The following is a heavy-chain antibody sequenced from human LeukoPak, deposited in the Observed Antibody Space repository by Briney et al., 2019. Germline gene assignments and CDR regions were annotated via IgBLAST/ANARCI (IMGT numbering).Heavy chain of an antibody. Sequence: PSETLSLTCTVSGGSISSYYWSWIRQPPGKGLEWIGYIYYSGSTNYNPSLKSRVTISVDTSKNQFSLKLSSVTAADTAVYYCARWILYSSGSYSDYWGQGTLVTVSS. CDR1: GGSISSYY. CDR2: IYYSGST. D-gene: IGHD3-10*01. CDR3: ARWILYSSGSYSDY. J-gene: IGHJ4*02. V-gene: IGHV4-59*01.